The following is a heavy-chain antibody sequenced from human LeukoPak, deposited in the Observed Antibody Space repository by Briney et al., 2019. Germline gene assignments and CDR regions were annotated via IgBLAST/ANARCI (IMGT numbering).Heavy chain of an antibody. CDR3: AGISSGWYHYYYMDV. D-gene: IGHD6-19*01. CDR1: GFTFDDYG. J-gene: IGHJ6*03. V-gene: IGHV3-15*01. CDR2: IKSKTDGGTT. Sequence: PGGSLRLSCAASGFTFDDYGMSWVRQAPGKGLEWVGRIKSKTDGGTTDYAAPVKGRFTISRDDSKNTLYLQMNSLKTEDTAVYYCAGISSGWYHYYYMDVWGKGTTVTISS.